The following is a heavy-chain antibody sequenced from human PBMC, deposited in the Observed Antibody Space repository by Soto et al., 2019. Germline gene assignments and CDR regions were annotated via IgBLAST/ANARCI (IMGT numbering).Heavy chain of an antibody. CDR2: IYWDDDK. CDR3: AHRTVVPAASPYDY. Sequence: QITLKESGPTLVKPTQPLTLTCTFSGFSLSTSGVGVGWIRQPPGKALEWLALIYWDDDKRYSPSLKSRLTITKDTSKNQVVLTLTNMDPVDTATYYCAHRTVVPAASPYDYWGQGTLVTVSS. CDR1: GFSLSTSGVG. V-gene: IGHV2-5*02. J-gene: IGHJ4*02. D-gene: IGHD2-2*01.